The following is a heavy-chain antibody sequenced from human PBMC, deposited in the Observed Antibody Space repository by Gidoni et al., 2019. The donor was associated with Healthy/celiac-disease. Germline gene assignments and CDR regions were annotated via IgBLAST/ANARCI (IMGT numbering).Heavy chain of an antibody. CDR3: AVRGGYGRVDY. V-gene: IGHV4-34*01. CDR1: GGSLSGYY. CDR2: INHSGST. Sequence: QVQLQQWCAGLLKPSETLSLTCDAYGGSLSGYYWSWLRQPPGKGLGWIGEINHSGSTNYNPSLKSRVTISVDTSKNQVSLKLSSVTAADTAVYYCAVRGGYGRVDYWGQGTLVTVSS. D-gene: IGHD5-12*01. J-gene: IGHJ4*02.